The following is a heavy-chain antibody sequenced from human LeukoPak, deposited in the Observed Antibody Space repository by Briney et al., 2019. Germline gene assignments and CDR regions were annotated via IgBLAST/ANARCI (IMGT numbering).Heavy chain of an antibody. Sequence: GGSLRLSCAASGFTFSDYYMSWIRQAPGKGLEWVSYISSSGSTIYYADSVKGRFAISRDNAKNSLYLQMNSLRAEDTAVYYCATPQARPTAYYYYGMDVWGQGTTVTVSS. CDR2: ISSSGSTI. CDR1: GFTFSDYY. J-gene: IGHJ6*02. CDR3: ATPQARPTAYYYYGMDV. V-gene: IGHV3-11*01. D-gene: IGHD5-18*01.